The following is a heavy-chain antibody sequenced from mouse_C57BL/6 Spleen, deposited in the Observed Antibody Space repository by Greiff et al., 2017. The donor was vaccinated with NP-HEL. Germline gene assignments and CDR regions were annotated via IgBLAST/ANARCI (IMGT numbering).Heavy chain of an antibody. V-gene: IGHV1-82*01. J-gene: IGHJ1*03. CDR1: GYAFSSSW. D-gene: IGHD1-1*01. CDR2: IYPGDGDT. Sequence: QVQLKESGPELVKPGASVKISCKASGYAFSSSWMNWVKQRPGKGLEWIGRIYPGDGDTNYNGKFKGKATLTVDKSSSTAYMQLSSLTSEDSAVYFCARDYYGSSYWYFDVWGTGTTVTVSS. CDR3: ARDYYGSSYWYFDV.